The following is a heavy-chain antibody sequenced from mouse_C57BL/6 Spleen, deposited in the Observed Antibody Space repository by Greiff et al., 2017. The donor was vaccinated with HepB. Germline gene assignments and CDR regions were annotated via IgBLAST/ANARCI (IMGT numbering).Heavy chain of an antibody. Sequence: QVQLQQPGTELVKPGASVKLSCKASGYTFTSYWMHWVKQRPGQGLEWIGNINPSNGGTNYNEKFKSKATLTVDKSSSTAYMQLSSLTSEDSAVCYCARRDYGSNLLYSYAMDYWGQGTSVTVSS. V-gene: IGHV1-53*01. CDR2: INPSNGGT. D-gene: IGHD1-1*01. CDR1: GYTFTSYW. J-gene: IGHJ4*01. CDR3: ARRDYGSNLLYSYAMDY.